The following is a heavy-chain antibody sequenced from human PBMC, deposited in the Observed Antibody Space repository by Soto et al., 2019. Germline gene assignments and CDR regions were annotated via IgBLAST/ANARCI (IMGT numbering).Heavy chain of an antibody. CDR2: ISGSGGST. CDR1: GFTFSSDA. V-gene: IGHV3-23*01. D-gene: IGHD6-19*01. Sequence: GGSLRLSCAASGFTFSSDAMSWVRQAPGKGLEWVSAISGSGGSTYYADSVKGRFTISRDNSKNTLYLQMNSLRAEDTAVYYCAKESRIAVAGNWFDPWGQGTLVTVSS. CDR3: AKESRIAVAGNWFDP. J-gene: IGHJ5*02.